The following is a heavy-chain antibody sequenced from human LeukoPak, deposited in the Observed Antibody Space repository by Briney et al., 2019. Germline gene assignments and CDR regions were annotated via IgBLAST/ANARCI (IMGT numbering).Heavy chain of an antibody. CDR1: GYTFTGYY. CDR2: INPNSGGT. J-gene: IGHJ4*02. Sequence: GASVKVSCKASGYTFTGYYMHWVRQAPGQGLEWMGWINPNSGGTNYAQKFQGRVTISVDTSKNQFSLKLSSVTAADTAVYYCARGYYDFWSGPFDYWGQGTLVTVSS. V-gene: IGHV1-2*02. D-gene: IGHD3-3*01. CDR3: ARGYYDFWSGPFDY.